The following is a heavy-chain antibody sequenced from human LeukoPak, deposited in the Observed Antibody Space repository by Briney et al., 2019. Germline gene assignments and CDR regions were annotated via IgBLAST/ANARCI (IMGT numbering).Heavy chain of an antibody. CDR3: ARGYSSSWNYFDY. J-gene: IGHJ4*02. CDR1: GXSISSYY. CDR2: VFDSGST. D-gene: IGHD6-13*01. Sequence: SETLSLTWTVSGXSISSYYWSWIRQPPGKGLEWVGYVFDSGSTNYNPSLKSRVTISVDTSKKQFSLKLSSVTAADTAVYYCARGYSSSWNYFDYWGQGTLVTVSS. V-gene: IGHV4-59*01.